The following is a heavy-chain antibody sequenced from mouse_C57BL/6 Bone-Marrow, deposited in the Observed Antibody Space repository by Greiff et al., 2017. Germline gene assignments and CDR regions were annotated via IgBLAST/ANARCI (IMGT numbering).Heavy chain of an antibody. CDR3: TSLLLRPPYWYFDV. J-gene: IGHJ1*03. D-gene: IGHD1-1*01. V-gene: IGHV1-15*01. Sequence: QVQLQQSGAELVRPGASVTLSCKASGYTFTDYEMHWVKQTPVHGLEWIGAIDPETGGTAYNQKFKGKAILTADKSSSTAYMELRSLTSEDSAVYYCTSLLLRPPYWYFDVWGTGTTVTVAS. CDR1: GYTFTDYE. CDR2: IDPETGGT.